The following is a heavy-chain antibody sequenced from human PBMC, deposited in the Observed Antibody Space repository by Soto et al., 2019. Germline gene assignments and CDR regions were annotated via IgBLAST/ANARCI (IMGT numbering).Heavy chain of an antibody. J-gene: IGHJ4*02. CDR3: ARHGGTTPFDF. V-gene: IGHV4-39*01. Sequence: QLQLQESGPGLVKPSETLSLTCTVSGDSIRGSSYYWAWIRQPPGQELEWIGTVYYSGTTYYHPSLKSRVTLSVDPSKNQFSLRMYSVTATDTGTYFCARHGGTTPFDFWGQGIQVAVSS. CDR1: GDSIRGSSYY. D-gene: IGHD1-7*01. CDR2: VYYSGTT.